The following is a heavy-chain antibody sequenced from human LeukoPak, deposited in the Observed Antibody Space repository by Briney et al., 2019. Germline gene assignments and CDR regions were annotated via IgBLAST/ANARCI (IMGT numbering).Heavy chain of an antibody. CDR3: ARDDKSVPAYYSDSSAGDY. J-gene: IGHJ4*02. D-gene: IGHD3-22*01. V-gene: IGHV1-2*06. CDR1: GYTFTDYY. Sequence: ASVKVSCKASGYTFTDYYMHWVRQAPGQGLEWMGRINPNSGDTNYAQKFQGRVTMTRDTSISTAYMELSRLRSDDTAVYYCARDDKSVPAYYSDSSAGDYWGQGTLVTVSS. CDR2: INPNSGDT.